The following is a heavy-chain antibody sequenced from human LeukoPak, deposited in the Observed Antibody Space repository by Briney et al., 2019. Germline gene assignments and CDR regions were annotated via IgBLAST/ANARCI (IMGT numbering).Heavy chain of an antibody. V-gene: IGHV4-59*01. CDR1: GGSISSYY. J-gene: IGHJ4*02. CDR2: IYYSGST. CDR3: ARAFRDGYINFDY. D-gene: IGHD5-24*01. Sequence: SETLSLTCTVSGGSISSYYWSWIRQPPGKGLEWIGYIYYSGSTNYNPSLKSRVTISVDTSKNQFSLKLSSVTAADTAVYYCARAFRDGYINFDYWGQGTLVTVSS.